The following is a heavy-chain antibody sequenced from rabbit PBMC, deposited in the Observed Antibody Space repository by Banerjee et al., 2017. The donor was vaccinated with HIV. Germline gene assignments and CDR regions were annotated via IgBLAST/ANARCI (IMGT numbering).Heavy chain of an antibody. CDR2: IYPDGSCRT. V-gene: IGHV1S45*01. D-gene: IGHD3-1*01. J-gene: IGHJ4*01. Sequence: QEQLVESGGGLVQPEGSLTLTCTASGFSFSRSYWICWVRQAPGKGLEWIGCIYPDGSCRTYSASWAKGRFTISKATATTVTLHMTSLTAADTAIYFWTRGAIPHSLWGPGTLVTVS. CDR3: TRGAIPHSL. CDR1: GFSFSRSYW.